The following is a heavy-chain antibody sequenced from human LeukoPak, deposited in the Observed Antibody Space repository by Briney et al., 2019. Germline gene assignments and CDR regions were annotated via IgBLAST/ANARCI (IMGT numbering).Heavy chain of an antibody. J-gene: IGHJ3*02. CDR3: ASYLVIAAAGNFGAAFDI. V-gene: IGHV4-39*07. D-gene: IGHD6-13*01. CDR2: IYHSGST. Sequence: PSETLSLTCTVSGGSISSSSYYWGWIRQPPGKGLEWIGYIYHSGSTYYDPSLKSRVTISVDRSKNQFSLKLSSVTAADTAVYYCASYLVIAAAGNFGAAFDIWGQGTMVTVSS. CDR1: GGSISSSSYY.